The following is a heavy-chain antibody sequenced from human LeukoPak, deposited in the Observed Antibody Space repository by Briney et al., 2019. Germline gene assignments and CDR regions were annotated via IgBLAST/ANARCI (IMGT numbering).Heavy chain of an antibody. CDR1: GGSFSGYY. CDR3: AILGTYYYGSGSSI. V-gene: IGHV4-34*01. Sequence: SETLSLTCAVYGGSFSGYYWSWIRQPPGKGLEWIGEINHSGSTNYNPSLKSRVTISVDTSKNQFSLKLSSVTAADTAVYYCAILGTYYYGSGSSIWGQGTMVTVSS. J-gene: IGHJ3*02. CDR2: INHSGST. D-gene: IGHD3-10*01.